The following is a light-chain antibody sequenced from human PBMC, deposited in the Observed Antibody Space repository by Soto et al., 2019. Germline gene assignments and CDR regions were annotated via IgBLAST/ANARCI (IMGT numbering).Light chain of an antibody. CDR2: GAS. J-gene: IGKJ2*01. CDR1: QTITNNY. Sequence: EIVLTQSPGTLSLSPGERATLSCRASQTITNNYLAWYQQKPGQAPRLVMSGASSTATGIPDRFSGGVSETEFALTISRLEPGDFAVYYCQQYGSAYTFGQGTKVE. CDR3: QQYGSAYT. V-gene: IGKV3-20*01.